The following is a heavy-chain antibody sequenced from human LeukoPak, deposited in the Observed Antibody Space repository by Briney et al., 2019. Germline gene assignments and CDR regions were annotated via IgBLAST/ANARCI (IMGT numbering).Heavy chain of an antibody. J-gene: IGHJ4*02. CDR2: IIPIFGTA. CDR1: GGTFSSYA. CDR3: ARDGPEQLWLPDY. Sequence: SVTVSCTASGGTFSSYAISWVRQAPGQGLEWMGGIIPIFGTANYAQKFQGRVTITADESTSTAYMELSSLRSEDTAVYYCARDGPEQLWLPDYWGQGTLVTVSS. D-gene: IGHD5-18*01. V-gene: IGHV1-69*13.